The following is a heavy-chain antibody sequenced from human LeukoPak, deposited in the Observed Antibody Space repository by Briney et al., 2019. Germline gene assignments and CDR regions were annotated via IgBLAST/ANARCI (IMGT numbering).Heavy chain of an antibody. D-gene: IGHD6-19*01. V-gene: IGHV4-34*01. J-gene: IGHJ4*02. CDR2: INHSGST. Sequence: PSETLSLTCAVYGGSFSGYYWSWIRQPPGKGLEWIGEINHSGSTNYNPSLKSRVTISVDTSKNQFSLKLSSVTAADTAVYYCAGRGMQWLARNSGQGTLVTVSS. CDR3: AGRGMQWLARN. CDR1: GGSFSGYY.